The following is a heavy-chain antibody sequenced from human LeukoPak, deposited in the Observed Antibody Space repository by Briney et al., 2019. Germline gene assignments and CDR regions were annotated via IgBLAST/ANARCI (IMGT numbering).Heavy chain of an antibody. CDR1: GYTLTELS. V-gene: IGHV1-24*01. CDR3: ATVGNYYDSSGYYVY. J-gene: IGHJ4*02. CDR2: FDPEDGET. Sequence: GASVKVSCKVSGYTLTELSMHRVRQAPGKGLEWMGGFDPEDGETIYAQKFQGRVTMTEDTSTDTAYMELSSLRSEDTAVYYCATVGNYYDSSGYYVYWGQGTLVTVSS. D-gene: IGHD3-22*01.